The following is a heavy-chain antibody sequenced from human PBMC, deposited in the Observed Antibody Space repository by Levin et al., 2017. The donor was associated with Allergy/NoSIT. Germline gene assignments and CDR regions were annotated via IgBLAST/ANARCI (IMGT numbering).Heavy chain of an antibody. D-gene: IGHD1-1*01. CDR3: AREGTRHYDY. Sequence: GGSLRLSCAASGFTFSSFWMTWVRQAPGKGLEWVADIKQDGSEKYYVDSVKGRFTISRDNARNSLFLQMNSLSAEDTAVYYCAREGTRHYDYWGRGTLVTVSS. CDR2: IKQDGSEK. V-gene: IGHV3-7*01. CDR1: GFTFSSFW. J-gene: IGHJ4*02.